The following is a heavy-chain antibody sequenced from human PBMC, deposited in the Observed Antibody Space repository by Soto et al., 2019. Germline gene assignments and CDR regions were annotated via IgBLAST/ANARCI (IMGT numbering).Heavy chain of an antibody. V-gene: IGHV1-3*01. CDR1: GYTFTSYA. CDR3: ARVPIQLWFFDY. Sequence: QVQLVQSGAEVKKPGASVKVSCKASGYTFTSYAMHWVRQAPGQRLEWMGWINAGNGNTKYSQKFQGRVTITRDTSASTAYMELSSLRSEDTAVYYCARVPIQLWFFDYWGQGTLVTLSS. D-gene: IGHD5-18*01. J-gene: IGHJ4*02. CDR2: INAGNGNT.